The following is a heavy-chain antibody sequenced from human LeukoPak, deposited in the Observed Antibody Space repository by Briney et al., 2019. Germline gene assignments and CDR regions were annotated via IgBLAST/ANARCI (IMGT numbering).Heavy chain of an antibody. V-gene: IGHV4-4*07. CDR1: AGSISNSY. CDR2: IYSSGST. CDR3: ARVADILTGYALYYYAMDV. D-gene: IGHD3-9*01. Sequence: SETLSLTCTVSAGSISNSYWSWTRQPAGKGLEWIGRIYSSGSTDYNPSLKSRVTMSIDTSNNQFSLRLTSVTAADTAVYYCARVADILTGYALYYYAMDVWGQGTTVTVSS. J-gene: IGHJ6*02.